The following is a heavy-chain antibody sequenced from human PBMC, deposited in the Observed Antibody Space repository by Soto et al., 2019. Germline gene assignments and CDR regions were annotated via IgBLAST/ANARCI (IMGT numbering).Heavy chain of an antibody. CDR2: IYWGDDK. V-gene: IGHV2-5*02. Sequence: SGPTLVNPTQILTLIYTFSGFSLSTSGVGVGWIRQPPGKALEWLALIYWGDDKRYRPSLRSRLTITKDTSKNQVVLTMTNMDPVDTGTYYCVHLTARYFYCDYWGQGTLVTVSS. J-gene: IGHJ4*02. D-gene: IGHD3-9*01. CDR1: GFSLSTSGVG. CDR3: VHLTARYFYCDY.